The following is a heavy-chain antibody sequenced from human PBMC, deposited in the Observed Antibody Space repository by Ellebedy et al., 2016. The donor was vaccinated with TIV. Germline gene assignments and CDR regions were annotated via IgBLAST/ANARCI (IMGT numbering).Heavy chain of an antibody. D-gene: IGHD4-17*01. Sequence: LRLSCTVSGGSISSGGYYWSWIRQHPGKGLEWIGYIYYSGSTYYNPSLKSRVTISVDTSKNQFSLKLSSVTAADTAVYYCARASDRYGDYVGLDYWGQGTLVTVSS. CDR1: GGSISSGGYY. J-gene: IGHJ4*02. CDR3: ARASDRYGDYVGLDY. CDR2: IYYSGST. V-gene: IGHV4-31*03.